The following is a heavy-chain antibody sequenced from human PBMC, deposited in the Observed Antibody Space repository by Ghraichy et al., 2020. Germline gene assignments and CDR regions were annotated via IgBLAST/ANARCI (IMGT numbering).Heavy chain of an antibody. CDR3: AKELLVRGSGSYQGDY. J-gene: IGHJ4*02. CDR2: ISGSGGST. Sequence: GGSLRLSCAASGFTFSSYAMSWVRQAPGKRLEWVSAISGSGGSTYYADSVKGRFTISRDNSKNTLYLQMNSLRAEDTAVYYCAKELLVRGSGSYQGDYWGQGTLVTVSS. V-gene: IGHV3-23*01. D-gene: IGHD3-10*01. CDR1: GFTFSSYA.